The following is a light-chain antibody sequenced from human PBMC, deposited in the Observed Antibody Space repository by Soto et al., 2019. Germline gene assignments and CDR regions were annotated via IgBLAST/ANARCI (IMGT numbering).Light chain of an antibody. CDR1: SSDVGGYNY. Sequence: QSALTQPPSASGSPGQSVTISCTGTSSDVGGYNYVSWYQQHPGKAPKLMIYEVSKRPSGVPDRFSGSKSGNTASLTVSGLQSDDEADYYCCSYAGNNALVFGGGTKLT. CDR3: CSYAGNNALV. J-gene: IGLJ3*02. V-gene: IGLV2-8*01. CDR2: EVS.